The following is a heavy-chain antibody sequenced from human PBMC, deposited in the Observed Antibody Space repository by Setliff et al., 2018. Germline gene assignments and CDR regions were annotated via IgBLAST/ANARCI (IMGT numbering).Heavy chain of an antibody. CDR2: ISHSGST. J-gene: IGHJ4*02. V-gene: IGHV4-34*01. CDR3: AASRAYTGAVEEWFLPKTFDF. Sequence: SQTLSLTCAVYGGSFSTYYWSWIRQPPGKGLEWIGEISHSGSTKYNPSLKSRVTLSIDTSKNQFSLKLSSVTAADAALYYCAASRAYTGAVEEWFLPKTFDFWGQGSPVTVSS. CDR1: GGSFSTYY. D-gene: IGHD3-10*01.